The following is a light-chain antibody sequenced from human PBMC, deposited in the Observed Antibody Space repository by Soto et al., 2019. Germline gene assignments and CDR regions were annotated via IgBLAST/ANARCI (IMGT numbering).Light chain of an antibody. V-gene: IGKV1-8*01. J-gene: IGKJ2*01. CDR1: QGISSY. CDR2: ASS. CDR3: QQYYSYPQT. Sequence: AIRMTQSASSFSASTGDRVTLTCRASQGISSYLDWYQQKPGQAPKLLIYASSTLQSGVPSRFSGSGSGTDLNLTISFLQSEDFATYYCQQYYSYPQTFGQGTKLQIK.